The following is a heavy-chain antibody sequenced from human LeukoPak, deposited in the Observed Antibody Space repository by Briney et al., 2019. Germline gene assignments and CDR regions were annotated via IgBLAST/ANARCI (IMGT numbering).Heavy chain of an antibody. D-gene: IGHD3-10*01. CDR1: GFTFSNYA. V-gene: IGHV3-48*04. CDR3: ARSVGGSGSYPFDS. CDR2: ISIASGTI. Sequence: PGGSLRLSCAASGFTFSNYAMNWVRQAPGKGLEWVSFISIASGTIYYADSVKGRFTISRDNAKNSLTLQMNSLRAEDTAVYSCARSVGGSGSYPFDSWGQGTLVTVSS. J-gene: IGHJ4*02.